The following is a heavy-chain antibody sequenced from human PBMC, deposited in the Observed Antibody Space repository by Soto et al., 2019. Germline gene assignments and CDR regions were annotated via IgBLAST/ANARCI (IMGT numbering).Heavy chain of an antibody. J-gene: IGHJ4*02. D-gene: IGHD6-25*01. Sequence: GGSLRLSCAASGVRFSSYAMSWVRQAPGKGLEWVSFIYRDGTTYYADSVKGRFTISIDNSKNTLYLQMSSLRADDTAVYYCARDGGITAATYIDFWGPGTLVTVSS. CDR1: GVRFSSYA. V-gene: IGHV3-53*01. CDR3: ARDGGITAATYIDF. CDR2: IYRDGTT.